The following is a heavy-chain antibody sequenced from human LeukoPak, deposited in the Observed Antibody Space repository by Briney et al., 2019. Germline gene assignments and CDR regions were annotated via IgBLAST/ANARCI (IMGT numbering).Heavy chain of an antibody. CDR1: GFTFSSYG. Sequence: GRSLRLSCAASGFTFSSYGMHWVRLAPGKGLEWVALRSYDGSNKYCADSVKGRFTISRDNSKNTLYLQMNSLRAEDTAVYYCAKGGYSYGYGLYFDYWGQGTLVTVSS. CDR2: RSYDGSNK. D-gene: IGHD5-18*01. CDR3: AKGGYSYGYGLYFDY. J-gene: IGHJ4*02. V-gene: IGHV3-30*18.